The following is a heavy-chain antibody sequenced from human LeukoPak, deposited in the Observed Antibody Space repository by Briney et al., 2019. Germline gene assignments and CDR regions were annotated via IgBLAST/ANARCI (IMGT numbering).Heavy chain of an antibody. D-gene: IGHD3/OR15-3a*01. CDR1: GGTFSSYA. Sequence: ASVKVSCKASGGTFSSYAISWVRQPPGKGLEWMGGIIPIFCTANYAQKFQGRVTITTDESTSTAYMELSSQRSEDTAVYNCARGLDYFDAFDIWGQGTMVTVSS. CDR3: ARGLDYFDAFDI. J-gene: IGHJ3*02. V-gene: IGHV1-69*05. CDR2: IIPIFCTA.